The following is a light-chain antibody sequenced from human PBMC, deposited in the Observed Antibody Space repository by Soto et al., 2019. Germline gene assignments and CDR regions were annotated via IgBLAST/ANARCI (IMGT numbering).Light chain of an antibody. CDR2: DAS. CDR3: QQYKT. Sequence: DIQMTQSPSTLSASVGDRVTITCRASQSISSWLAWYQQKPGKAPKLLIYDASSLESGVPSRFSGSGSGTEFTLTNSSLQPDDFATYDCQQYKTFGQGTKVEIK. V-gene: IGKV1-5*01. J-gene: IGKJ1*01. CDR1: QSISSW.